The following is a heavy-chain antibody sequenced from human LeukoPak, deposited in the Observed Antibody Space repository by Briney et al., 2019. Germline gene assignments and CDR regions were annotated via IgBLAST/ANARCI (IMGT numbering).Heavy chain of an antibody. CDR1: GFTFSSYD. J-gene: IGHJ4*02. CDR3: ANRGNWNTIDY. V-gene: IGHV3-30*18. CDR2: ISFDGSNI. Sequence: GGSLRLSCAASGFTFSSYDMHWVRQAPGRGLEWVAVISFDGSNIYYADSVKGRFTISRDNSKNTLYLQMNSLRADDTAVYYCANRGNWNTIDYWGQGTLVTVSS. D-gene: IGHD1-20*01.